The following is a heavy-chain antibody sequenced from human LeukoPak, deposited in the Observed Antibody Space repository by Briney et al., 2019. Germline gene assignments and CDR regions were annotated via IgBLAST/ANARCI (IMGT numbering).Heavy chain of an antibody. D-gene: IGHD3-22*01. V-gene: IGHV1-18*01. CDR3: ARGRITMIESPDAFDI. CDR1: GYTFTSYG. J-gene: IGHJ3*02. CDR2: ISAYNGNT. Sequence: ASVKLSCKASGYTFTSYGISWVRQAPGQGLEWMGWISAYNGNTNYAQKLQGRVTMTTDTSTSTAYMELRSLRSDDTAVYYCARGRITMIESPDAFDIWGQGTMVTVSS.